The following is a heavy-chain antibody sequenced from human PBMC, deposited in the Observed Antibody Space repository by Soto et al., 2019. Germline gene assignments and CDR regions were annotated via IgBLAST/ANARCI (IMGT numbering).Heavy chain of an antibody. CDR1: GGTFSSYA. D-gene: IGHD3-3*01. Sequence: QVQLVQSGAEVKKPGSSVKVSCKASGGTFSSYAISWVRQAPGQGLEWMGGIIPIFGTANYAQKFQGRVTITADESTSTDYMELSSLRSEDTAVYYCARGRITILWGYFDYWGQGTLVTVSS. J-gene: IGHJ4*02. CDR2: IIPIFGTA. V-gene: IGHV1-69*01. CDR3: ARGRITILWGYFDY.